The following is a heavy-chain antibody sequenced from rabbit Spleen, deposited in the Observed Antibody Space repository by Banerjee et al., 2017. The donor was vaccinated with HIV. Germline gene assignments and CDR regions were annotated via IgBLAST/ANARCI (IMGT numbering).Heavy chain of an antibody. Sequence: QEQLEESGGDLVKPEGSLTLTCTASGFSFSSNYYMCWVRQAPGKGLEWIACIYAGSGGSTYYASWAKGRFTISKTSSTTVTLQMTSLTAADTATYFCGKTVGISSDYYVLWGQGTLVTVS. D-gene: IGHD1-1*01. CDR2: IYAGSGGST. CDR3: GKTVGISSDYYVL. V-gene: IGHV1S45*01. J-gene: IGHJ3*01. CDR1: GFSFSSNYY.